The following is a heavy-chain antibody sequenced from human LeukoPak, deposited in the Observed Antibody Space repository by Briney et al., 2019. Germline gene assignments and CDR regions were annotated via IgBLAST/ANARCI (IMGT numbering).Heavy chain of an antibody. D-gene: IGHD5-24*01. Sequence: PGGSLRLSCAASGFTFGDYGMTWVRQAPGKGLEWVSGINWNGATTGYADSVKGRFTISRDNAKNSLYLQMNSLRAEDTAVYYCAKGAEINYYYYMDVWGKGTTVTVSS. CDR2: INWNGATT. CDR3: AKGAEINYYYYMDV. CDR1: GFTFGDYG. V-gene: IGHV3-20*04. J-gene: IGHJ6*03.